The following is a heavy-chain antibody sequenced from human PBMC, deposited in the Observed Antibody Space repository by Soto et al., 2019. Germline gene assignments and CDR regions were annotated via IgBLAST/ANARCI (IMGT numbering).Heavy chain of an antibody. J-gene: IGHJ6*02. V-gene: IGHV3-23*01. CDR1: GFTFSSYA. Sequence: EVQLLESGGGLVQPGGSLRLSCAASGFTFSSYAITWVRQAPGRGLDWVSGISGSGDSTYYADSVKGRFTMSRDNSNNTLYLQMNSLRAEDTAVYYCAKADGENYYYGMDVWGQGTTVTVSS. CDR3: AKADGENYYYGMDV. CDR2: ISGSGDST.